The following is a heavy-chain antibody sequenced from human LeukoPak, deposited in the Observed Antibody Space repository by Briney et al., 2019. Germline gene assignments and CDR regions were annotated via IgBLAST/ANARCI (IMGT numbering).Heavy chain of an antibody. CDR3: ATRYCNSTSCWFDP. J-gene: IGHJ5*02. CDR1: GYTLTELS. CDR2: FDPEDGET. Sequence: ASVKVFCKVSGYTLTELSMHWVRQAPGKGLEWMGGFDPEDGETIYAQKFQGRVTMTEDTSTDTAYMELSSLRSEDTAVYYCATRYCNSTSCWFDPWGQGTLVTVSS. D-gene: IGHD2-2*01. V-gene: IGHV1-24*01.